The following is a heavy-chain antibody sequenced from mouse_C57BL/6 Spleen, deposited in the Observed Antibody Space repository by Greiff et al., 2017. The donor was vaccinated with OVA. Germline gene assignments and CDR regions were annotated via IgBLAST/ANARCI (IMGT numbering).Heavy chain of an antibody. Sequence: EVKLVESGPELVKPGDSVKISCKASGYSFTGYFMNWVMQSHGKSLEWIGRINPYNGDTFYNQKFKGKATLTVDKSSSTAHMELRSLTSEDSAVYYCARGYDYPLDYWGQGTTLTVSS. CDR3: ARGYDYPLDY. J-gene: IGHJ2*01. V-gene: IGHV1-20*01. D-gene: IGHD2-4*01. CDR1: GYSFTGYF. CDR2: INPYNGDT.